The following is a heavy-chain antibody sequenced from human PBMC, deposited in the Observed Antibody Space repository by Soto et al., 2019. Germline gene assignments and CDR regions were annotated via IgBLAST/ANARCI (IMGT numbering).Heavy chain of an antibody. CDR3: ARHDDYYGSGSYYDY. J-gene: IGHJ4*02. Sequence: PSETLSLTCTVSGGSIGSYYWSWIRQPPGKGLEWIGYIYYSGSTNYNPSLKSRVTISVDTSKNQFSLKLSSVTAADTAVYYCARHDDYYGSGSYYDYWGQGTLVTVSS. CDR1: GGSIGSYY. CDR2: IYYSGST. V-gene: IGHV4-59*08. D-gene: IGHD3-10*01.